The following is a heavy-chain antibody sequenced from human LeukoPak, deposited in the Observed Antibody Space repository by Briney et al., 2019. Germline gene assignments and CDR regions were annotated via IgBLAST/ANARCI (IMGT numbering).Heavy chain of an antibody. CDR3: ARGRIVYYYDSSGSSPYNYFDY. CDR1: GGSISSGSYY. Sequence: SQTLSLTCTVSGGSISSGSYYWRWIRQPAGKGLEWIGRIYTSGSTNYNPSLKSRVTISVDTSKNQFSLKLSSVTAADTAVYYCARGRIVYYYDSSGSSPYNYFDYWGQGTLVTVSS. CDR2: IYTSGST. D-gene: IGHD3-22*01. J-gene: IGHJ4*02. V-gene: IGHV4-61*02.